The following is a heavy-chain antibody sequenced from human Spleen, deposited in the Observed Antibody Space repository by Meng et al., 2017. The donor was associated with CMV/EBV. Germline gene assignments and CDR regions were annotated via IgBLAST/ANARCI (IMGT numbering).Heavy chain of an antibody. V-gene: IGHV1-2*02. CDR3: ARGDDFWSGPLPYYYGMDV. D-gene: IGHD3-3*01. CDR2: INPNSGGT. CDR1: GYTFTGYY. J-gene: IGHJ6*02. Sequence: ASVKVSCKASGYTFTGYYMHWVRQAPGQGLEWMGWINPNSGGTNYAQKFQGRVTMTRDTSISTAYMELSRLRSDDTAVYYCARGDDFWSGPLPYYYGMDVWGQGTTVTVSS.